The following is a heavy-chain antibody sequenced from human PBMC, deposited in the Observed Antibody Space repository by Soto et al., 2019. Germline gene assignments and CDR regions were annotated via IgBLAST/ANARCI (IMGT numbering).Heavy chain of an antibody. CDR3: ARETIMITFGGVIVPDAFDI. CDR1: GGTFSSYA. J-gene: IGHJ3*02. Sequence: QVQLVQSGAEVKKPGSSVKVSCKASGGTFSSYAISWVRQAPGQGLEWMGGIIPIFGTENSAQKFQGRVTITADESTSTAYMELSSLRSEDTAVYYCARETIMITFGGVIVPDAFDIWGQGTMVTVSS. CDR2: IIPIFGTE. D-gene: IGHD3-16*02. V-gene: IGHV1-69*01.